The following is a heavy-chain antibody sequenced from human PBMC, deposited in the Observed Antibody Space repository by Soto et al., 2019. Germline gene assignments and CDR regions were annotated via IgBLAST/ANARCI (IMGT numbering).Heavy chain of an antibody. V-gene: IGHV3-48*03. D-gene: IGHD3-9*01. J-gene: IGHJ4*02. CDR3: ARVLRYFDPRWSGY. Sequence: EVQLVESGGGLVQPGGSLRLSCAASGFTFNSYEMNWVRQAPGKGLEWVSYISSSGTTIYYADSVKGRFTISRENAKNSLYLQMNSLRVEDTAIYYCARVLRYFDPRWSGYWGQGTLVTVSS. CDR1: GFTFNSYE. CDR2: ISSSGTTI.